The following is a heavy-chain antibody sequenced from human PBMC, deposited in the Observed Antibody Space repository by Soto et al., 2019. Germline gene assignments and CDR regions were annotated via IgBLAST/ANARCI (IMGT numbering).Heavy chain of an antibody. CDR3: ARRYCSSSSCYLDY. CDR2: IYHSGST. J-gene: IGHJ4*02. Sequence: QVQLQESGPGLVKPSETLSLTCTVSGGSISSYYWSWIRQPPGKGLEWIGYIYHSGSTNYNPSLKGRVTISVDTSKNHFSLKLSSVTAADTAVYYCARRYCSSSSCYLDYWGQGTLVTVSS. D-gene: IGHD2-15*01. V-gene: IGHV4-59*08. CDR1: GGSISSYY.